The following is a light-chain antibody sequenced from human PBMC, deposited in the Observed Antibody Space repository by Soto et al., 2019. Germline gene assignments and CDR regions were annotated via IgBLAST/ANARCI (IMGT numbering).Light chain of an antibody. CDR1: QSVGSN. CDR3: QQYNDWPALT. Sequence: ETVMTQSPATLSVSPGERVTLSCRASQSVGSNVAWYQQKPGQAPRLLIHAASTRATGIPTRFSGSGSGTEFTLTINRLQSEDFAVYYCQQYNDWPALTFGGGTKVEMK. CDR2: AAS. V-gene: IGKV3-15*01. J-gene: IGKJ4*01.